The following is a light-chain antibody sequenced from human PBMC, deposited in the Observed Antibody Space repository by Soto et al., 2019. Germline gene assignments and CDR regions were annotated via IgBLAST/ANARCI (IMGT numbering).Light chain of an antibody. V-gene: IGLV4-69*01. CDR3: QTWVTGIRV. CDR2: LNSNGSH. CDR1: SGHSSYA. J-gene: IGLJ3*02. Sequence: QPVLTQSPSASASLGASVRLTCTLSSGHSSYAIAWHQQQPEKGPRYLMNLNSNGSHSKGDGIPDRFSGSSSGAERYLTISSLQSEDEADYYCQTWVTGIRVFGGGTKVTVL.